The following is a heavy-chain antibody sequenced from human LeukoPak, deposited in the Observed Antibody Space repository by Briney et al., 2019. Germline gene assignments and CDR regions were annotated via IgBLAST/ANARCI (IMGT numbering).Heavy chain of an antibody. CDR2: IKQDGSEK. J-gene: IGHJ4*02. CDR3: AREDDWNYEDY. CDR1: GFTFSNYW. Sequence: GGSLRLSCAASGFTFSNYWMSWVRQAPGKGLEWVANIKQDGSEKYYVNSVKGRFTISRDNAKNSLYLQMNSLRAEDTAIYFCAREDDWNYEDYWGQGTLVAVSS. D-gene: IGHD1-7*01. V-gene: IGHV3-7*01.